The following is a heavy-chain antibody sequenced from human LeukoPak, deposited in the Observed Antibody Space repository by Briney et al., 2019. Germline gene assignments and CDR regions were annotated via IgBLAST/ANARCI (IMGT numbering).Heavy chain of an antibody. D-gene: IGHD3/OR15-3a*01. V-gene: IGHV4-39*01. CDR2: IYYSGNT. CDR3: ARQAGSGLFILP. J-gene: IGHJ4*02. CDR1: GVSISSSNSY. Sequence: PSETLSLTCTVSGVSISSSNSYWGWIRQPPGKGLEWIGSIYYSGNTYYNASLKSQVSISIDTSKNQFSLRLTSVTAADTAVYYCARQAGSGLFILPGGQGTLVTVSS.